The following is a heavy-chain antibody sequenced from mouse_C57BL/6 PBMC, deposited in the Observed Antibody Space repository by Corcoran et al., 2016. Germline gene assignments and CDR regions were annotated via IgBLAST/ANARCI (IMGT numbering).Heavy chain of an antibody. CDR3: SIRITTVVAHFDY. V-gene: IGHV9-3*01. D-gene: IGHD1-1*01. CDR1: GYTFTTYG. Sequence: QNQLVQSGPELKKPGETVKISCKASGYTFTTYGMSWGKQAPGKGVKWMGWINTYSGVPTYADDFKGRFDFSLENSASTAYLQINNLKNEDTATYFCSIRITTVVAHFDYWGQGTTLTVSS. J-gene: IGHJ2*01. CDR2: INTYSGVP.